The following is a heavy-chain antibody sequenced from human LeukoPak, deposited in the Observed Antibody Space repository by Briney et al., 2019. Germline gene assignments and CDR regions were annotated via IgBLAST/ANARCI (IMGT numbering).Heavy chain of an antibody. V-gene: IGHV4-34*01. CDR2: INHSGST. D-gene: IGHD5-24*01. J-gene: IGHJ4*02. CDR3: ARGGRLQLGFDY. CDR1: GGSFSGYY. Sequence: SETLSLTCAVYGGSFSGYYWSWIRQPPGKGLEWIGEINHSGSTNYNPSLKSRVTISVDTSKNQFSLKLSSVTAADTAVYYCARGGRLQLGFDYWGQGTVVTVSS.